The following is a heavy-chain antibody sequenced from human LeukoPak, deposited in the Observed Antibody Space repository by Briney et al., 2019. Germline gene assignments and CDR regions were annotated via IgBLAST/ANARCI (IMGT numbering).Heavy chain of an antibody. D-gene: IGHD6-6*01. J-gene: IGHJ4*02. CDR3: ARRGASSSEEY. CDR2: IYYSGST. V-gene: IGHV4-39*01. CDR1: GGSVSSSSHY. Sequence: SETLSLTCTVSGGSVSSSSHYWGWIRQPPGKGLEWIGGIYYSGSTYYNPSLESRVTISVDTSKNQFSLKVSSVTAADTAVYYCARRGASSSEEYWGQGTLVIVSS.